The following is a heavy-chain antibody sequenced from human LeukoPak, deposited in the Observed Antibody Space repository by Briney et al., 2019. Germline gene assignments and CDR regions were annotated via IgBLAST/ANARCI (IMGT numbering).Heavy chain of an antibody. V-gene: IGHV1-8*01. CDR2: MYPNSGNT. D-gene: IGHD2-8*01. CDR1: GYTFTSYD. Sequence: ASVKVSCKDSGYTFTSYDINWVRQATGQGREWMGWMYPNSGNTGYAQKFQGRVTMTRNTSISTAYMELSSLRSEDTAVYYCAREGVYYYGMDVWGQGTTVTVSS. CDR3: AREGVYYYGMDV. J-gene: IGHJ6*02.